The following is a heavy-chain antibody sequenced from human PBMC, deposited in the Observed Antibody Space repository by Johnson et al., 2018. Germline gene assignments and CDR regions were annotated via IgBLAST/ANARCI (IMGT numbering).Heavy chain of an antibody. V-gene: IGHV3-30*18. CDR2: ISSDGYNK. CDR3: AKSLGTIALLIPAAMSAFDI. Sequence: QVQLVQSGGALVQPGGSLRLSCAASGFTFNSYAMHWVRQPPGKGLEWVAVISSDGYNKYYADSVKGRFTISRDNSKNTLYLQMNSLRAEDTAVYYCAKSLGTIALLIPAAMSAFDIWGQGTTVTVS. CDR1: GFTFNSYA. J-gene: IGHJ3*02. D-gene: IGHD2-2*01.